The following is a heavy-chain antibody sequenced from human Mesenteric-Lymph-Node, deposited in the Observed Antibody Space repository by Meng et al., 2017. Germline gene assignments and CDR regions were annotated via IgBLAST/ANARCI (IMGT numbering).Heavy chain of an antibody. Sequence: GESLKISCVASGFTFNGYWMDWVRQTPGKGLVWVSRINSDGTYTNYADSVRGRFSISRDNAKNTLYLEMNSLRAEDTAVYFCARERYYGSGSYYEDYWGQGTLVTVSS. CDR1: GFTFNGYW. D-gene: IGHD3-10*01. V-gene: IGHV3-74*01. J-gene: IGHJ4*02. CDR3: ARERYYGSGSYYEDY. CDR2: INSDGTYT.